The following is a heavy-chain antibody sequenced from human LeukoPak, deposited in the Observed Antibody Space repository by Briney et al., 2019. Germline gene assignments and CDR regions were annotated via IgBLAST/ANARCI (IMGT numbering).Heavy chain of an antibody. CDR1: GYTSPFYG. CDR3: AWDTMVDDVT. J-gene: IGHJ4*02. Sequence: GASVKVSCKVSGYTSPFYGITWVRQAPGQGLEWMGWISTETQSPNYAQKLQGRLTIELRSLRYDDTAIYYCAWDTMVDDVTWGQGTLITVSS. CDR2: ISTETQSP. D-gene: IGHD4/OR15-4a*01. V-gene: IGHV1-18*01.